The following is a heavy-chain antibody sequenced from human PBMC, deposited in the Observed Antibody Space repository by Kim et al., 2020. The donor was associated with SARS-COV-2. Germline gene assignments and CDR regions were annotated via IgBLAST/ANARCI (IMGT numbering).Heavy chain of an antibody. D-gene: IGHD6-13*01. V-gene: IGHV3-23*01. CDR2: ISESGGTT. Sequence: GGSLRLSCAASGFIFNTYAMTWVRQAPGQGLEWVSTISESGGTTYYADSVKGRFTISRDNSKNRLNIHMNSLRVEDSAIYYCAKDFGSAWYNQPFDPWG. J-gene: IGHJ5*02. CDR3: AKDFGSAWYNQPFDP. CDR1: GFIFNTYA.